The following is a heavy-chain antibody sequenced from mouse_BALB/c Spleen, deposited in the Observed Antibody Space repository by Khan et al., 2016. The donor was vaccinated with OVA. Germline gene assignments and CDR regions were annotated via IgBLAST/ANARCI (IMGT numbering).Heavy chain of an antibody. CDR1: GYTFTSYW. J-gene: IGHJ2*01. V-gene: IGHV1S81*02. Sequence: VQLQQSGAELVKAGASVKMSCKASGYTFTSYWMHWVKQRLGQGLEWFAETNPTNGRTYYNETFKSKATLTVDKSSSTAYMLLSGPTFEDSAVYYCARNKKIVATYVDYWGQGTTLTVSS. CDR2: TNPTNGRT. D-gene: IGHD1-1*01. CDR3: ARNKKIVATYVDY.